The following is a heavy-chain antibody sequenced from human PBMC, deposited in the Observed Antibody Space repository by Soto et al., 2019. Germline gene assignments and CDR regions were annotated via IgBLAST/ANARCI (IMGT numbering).Heavy chain of an antibody. CDR2: IWYDGSNK. CDR3: ARIDCTGGSCRPYAYYGLDV. D-gene: IGHD2-15*01. V-gene: IGHV3-33*01. Sequence: LRLSCAASGFTFNTYGMHWVRQAPGKGLEWVAVIWYDGSNKYYADSAKGRFTVSRDNSRNTLYLRMNSLRVEDTAVYYCARIDCTGGSCRPYAYYGLDVWGQGTTVTVSS. J-gene: IGHJ6*02. CDR1: GFTFNTYG.